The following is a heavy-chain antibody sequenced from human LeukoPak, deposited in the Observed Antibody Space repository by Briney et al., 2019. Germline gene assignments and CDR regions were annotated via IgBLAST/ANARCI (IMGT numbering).Heavy chain of an antibody. V-gene: IGHV3-66*01. CDR3: ARGGGGDTLFFDY. D-gene: IGHD3-16*01. CDR2: IYSGGST. Sequence: GGSLRLSCAASGFTVSSNYMSWVRQAPGKGLEWVSVIYSGGSTYYADSVKGRFTISRDNSKNTLYLQMNSLRAEDTAVYYCARGGGGDTLFFDYWGQGTLVTVSS. CDR1: GFTVSSNY. J-gene: IGHJ4*02.